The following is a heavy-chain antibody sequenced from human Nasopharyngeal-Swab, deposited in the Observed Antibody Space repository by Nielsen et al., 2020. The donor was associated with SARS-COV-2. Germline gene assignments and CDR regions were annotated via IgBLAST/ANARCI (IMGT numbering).Heavy chain of an antibody. J-gene: IGHJ3*02. V-gene: IGHV2-26*01. CDR2: IFSNDEK. D-gene: IGHD6-19*01. Sequence: SGPTLVKPTETLTLTCTVSGFSLSNARMGVSWIRQPPGKALEWLAHIFSNDEKSYSTSLKSRHTISKDTSKSQVVLTMTNMDPVDTATYYCARIPVGYSSGWIFAFDIWGQGTMVTVSS. CDR1: GFSLSNARMG. CDR3: ARIPVGYSSGWIFAFDI.